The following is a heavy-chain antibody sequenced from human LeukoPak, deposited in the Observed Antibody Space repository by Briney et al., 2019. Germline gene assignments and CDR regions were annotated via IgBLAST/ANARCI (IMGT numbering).Heavy chain of an antibody. CDR1: GYTFTGYY. J-gene: IGHJ4*02. CDR2: INAGNGNT. D-gene: IGHD4-23*01. Sequence: GASVKVSCKASGYTFTGYYMHWVRQAPGQGLEWMGWINAGNGNTKYSQKFQGRVTITRDTSASTAYMELSSLRSEDTAVYYCAREGDYGGNFGYWGQGTLVTVSS. CDR3: AREGDYGGNFGY. V-gene: IGHV1-3*01.